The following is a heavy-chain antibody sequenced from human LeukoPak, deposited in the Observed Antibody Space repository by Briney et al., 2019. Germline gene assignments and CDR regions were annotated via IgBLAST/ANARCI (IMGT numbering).Heavy chain of an antibody. CDR2: IKPNNGDT. CDR3: ARVLSAVTSTFDY. V-gene: IGHV1-2*02. J-gene: IGHJ4*02. CDR1: GYSFTHHN. Sequence: ASVKVSCKASGYSFTHHNVHWVRQAPGQALEWMGWIKPNNGDTKFSQKFQDRVTLTCDTSIDTAYMEMSGLTSDDTAIYYCARVLSAVTSTFDYWGQGTLVTVSS. D-gene: IGHD4-17*01.